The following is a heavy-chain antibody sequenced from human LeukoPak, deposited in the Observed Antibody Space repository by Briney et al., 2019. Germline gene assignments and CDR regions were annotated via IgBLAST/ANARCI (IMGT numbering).Heavy chain of an antibody. Sequence: PSQTLSLTCTVSGDSISSSSSYYWSWIRQPAGKGLEWIGRTHTSGSTNYNPSLKSRVTISVDTSKNQFSLKLSSVTAADTAVYCARHHYQLSALDYWGQGTLVTVSS. V-gene: IGHV4-61*02. CDR1: GDSISSSSSYY. D-gene: IGHD2-2*01. CDR3: ARHHYQLSALDY. J-gene: IGHJ4*02. CDR2: THTSGST.